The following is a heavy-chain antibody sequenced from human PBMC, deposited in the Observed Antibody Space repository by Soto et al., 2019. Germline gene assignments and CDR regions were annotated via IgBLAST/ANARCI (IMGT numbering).Heavy chain of an antibody. CDR3: AKALSSGSTDFDY. CDR2: ISWNSGSI. CDR1: GFTFDDYA. D-gene: IGHD6-19*01. J-gene: IGHJ4*02. Sequence: HPGGSLRLSCAASGFTFDDYAMHWVRQAPGKGLEWVSGISWNSGSIGYADSVKGRFTISRDNAKNPLYLQMNSLRAEDTALYYCAKALSSGSTDFDYWGQGTLVTVSS. V-gene: IGHV3-9*01.